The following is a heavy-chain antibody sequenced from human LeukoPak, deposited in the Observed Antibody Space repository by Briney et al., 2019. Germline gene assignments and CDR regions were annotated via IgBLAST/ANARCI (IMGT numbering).Heavy chain of an antibody. D-gene: IGHD5-18*01. V-gene: IGHV4-34*01. J-gene: IGHJ4*02. Sequence: SETLSLTCAVYGGSFSGYYWSWIRQPPGKGLEWIGEINHSGSTNYNPSLKSRVTISVDTSKNQFSLKLSSVTAADTAVYYCARKKALWIQVWLGRLGGLDYWGQGTLVTVSS. CDR2: INHSGST. CDR3: ARKKALWIQVWLGRLGGLDY. CDR1: GGSFSGYY.